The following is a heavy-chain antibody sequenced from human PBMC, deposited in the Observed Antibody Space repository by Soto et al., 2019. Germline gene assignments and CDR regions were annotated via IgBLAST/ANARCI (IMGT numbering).Heavy chain of an antibody. CDR3: ARDHEQRDNWNDGTLFDY. CDR1: GFTFSSYA. CDR2: ISGSGDRT. V-gene: IGHV3-23*01. J-gene: IGHJ4*02. Sequence: EVQLMESGGGLVQPGGSLRLSCAASGFTFSSYAMSWVRQAPGKGLEWVSGISGSGDRTYYADSVKGRFTISRDNSKNTLYLQMNSLRAEDTAVYYCARDHEQRDNWNDGTLFDYWGQGTLVTVSS. D-gene: IGHD1-1*01.